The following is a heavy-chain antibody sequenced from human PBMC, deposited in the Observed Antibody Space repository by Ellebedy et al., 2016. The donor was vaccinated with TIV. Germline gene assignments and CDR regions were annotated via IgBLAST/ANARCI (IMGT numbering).Heavy chain of an antibody. D-gene: IGHD4-17*01. J-gene: IGHJ3*02. V-gene: IGHV3-7*01. Sequence: GESLKISCAASGFSFRSYWMSWVRQAPGKGLEWVANINQGGGERYYVDSVKGRFTISRDNAKNSLYLEMNSLRAEDTAIYYCATDGSYGDYLSPAHAFEIWGQGTMVTVSS. CDR1: GFSFRSYW. CDR2: INQGGGER. CDR3: ATDGSYGDYLSPAHAFEI.